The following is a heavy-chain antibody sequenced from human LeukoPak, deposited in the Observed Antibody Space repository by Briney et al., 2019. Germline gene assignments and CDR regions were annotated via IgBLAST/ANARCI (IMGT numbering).Heavy chain of an antibody. CDR2: IIPILGIA. CDR1: GGTFSSYA. V-gene: IGHV1-69*04. CDR3: AREGSSSIDALNYYYYYYGMDV. Sequence: SVKVSCKASGGTFSSYAISWVRQAPGQGLEWMGRIIPILGIANYAQKFQGRVTITADKSTSTAYMELSSLRSEDTAVYYCAREGSSSIDALNYYYYYYGMDVWGQGTTVTVSS. D-gene: IGHD6-6*01. J-gene: IGHJ6*02.